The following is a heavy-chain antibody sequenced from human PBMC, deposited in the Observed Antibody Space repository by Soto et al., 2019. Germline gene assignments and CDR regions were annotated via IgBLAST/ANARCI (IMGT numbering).Heavy chain of an antibody. D-gene: IGHD3-16*02. CDR2: IYYSGST. V-gene: IGHV4-59*08. Sequence: SETLSLTCTVSGGSISSYYWSWIRQPPGKGLEWIGYIYYSGSTNYNPSLKSRVTISVDTSKNQFSLKLSSVTAADAAVYYCARHANWGSYRAEYNWFDPWGQGTLVTVSS. CDR3: ARHANWGSYRAEYNWFDP. CDR1: GGSISSYY. J-gene: IGHJ5*02.